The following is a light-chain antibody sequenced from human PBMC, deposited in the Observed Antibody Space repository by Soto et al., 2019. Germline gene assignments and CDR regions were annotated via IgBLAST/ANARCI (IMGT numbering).Light chain of an antibody. Sequence: EIVLTQSPATLSLSPGERATLSCRASQSVSSYLAWYQQKPGQAPRLLIYDASNRATGIPARFSGSGSGTDFTLTISSLEPADFAVYYCQRGFTFGPGTKVDIK. CDR2: DAS. CDR3: QRGFT. J-gene: IGKJ3*01. CDR1: QSVSSY. V-gene: IGKV3-11*01.